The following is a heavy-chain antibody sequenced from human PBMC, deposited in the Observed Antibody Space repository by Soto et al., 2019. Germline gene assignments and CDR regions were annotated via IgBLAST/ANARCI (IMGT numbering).Heavy chain of an antibody. V-gene: IGHV3-21*01. CDR1: GFTFSSYS. Sequence: EVQLVESGGGLVKPGGSLRLSCAASGFTFSSYSMNWVRQAPGKGLEWVSSISSSSSYIYYADSVKGRFTISRDNAKNSRYLQMNSLRAEDTAVYYCARGVASPGVYYFDYWGQGTLVTVSS. CDR3: ARGVASPGVYYFDY. J-gene: IGHJ4*02. D-gene: IGHD2-15*01. CDR2: ISSSSSYI.